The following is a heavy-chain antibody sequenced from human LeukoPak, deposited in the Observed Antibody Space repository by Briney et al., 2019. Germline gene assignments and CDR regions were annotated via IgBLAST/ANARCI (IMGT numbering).Heavy chain of an antibody. CDR1: GGSFSGYH. D-gene: IGHD6-19*01. J-gene: IGHJ4*02. CDR3: ARGQYSSGWYQY. CDR2: INHSGST. V-gene: IGHV4-34*01. Sequence: SETLSLTCAVYGGSFSGYHWSWIRQPPGKGLEWIGEINHSGSTNYNPSLKSRVTISVDTSKNQFSLKLSSVTAADTAVYYCARGQYSSGWYQYWGQGTLVTVSS.